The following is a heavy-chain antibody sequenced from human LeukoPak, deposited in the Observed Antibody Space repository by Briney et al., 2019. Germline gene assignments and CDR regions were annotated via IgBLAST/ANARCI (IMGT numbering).Heavy chain of an antibody. CDR3: ARDRGAVGGLLSYHFYYMDV. J-gene: IGHJ6*03. CDR2: ITTGSSTI. CDR1: GFTFSSHN. V-gene: IGHV3-48*01. Sequence: PGGSLRLSCAASGFTFSSHNVNWVRQAPGRGLEWISYITTGSSTIKYADSVKGRFTISRDNTKSSLSLQMNSLRAEDTAVGYCARDRGAVGGLLSYHFYYMDVWGKGTPVTVS. D-gene: IGHD3-16*01.